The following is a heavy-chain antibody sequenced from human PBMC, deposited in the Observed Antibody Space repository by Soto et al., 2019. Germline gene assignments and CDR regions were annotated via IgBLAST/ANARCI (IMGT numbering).Heavy chain of an antibody. D-gene: IGHD3-9*01. CDR3: ATWGIQLRYFDWLSH. V-gene: IGHV1-24*01. Sequence: GASVKVSCKVSGYTLTELSMHWVRQAPGKGLEWMGGFDPEDGETIYGQKFQGRVTMTEDTSTDTAYMELSSLRSEDTAVYYCATWGIQLRYFDWLSHWGQGTLVTVSS. J-gene: IGHJ4*02. CDR1: GYTLTELS. CDR2: FDPEDGET.